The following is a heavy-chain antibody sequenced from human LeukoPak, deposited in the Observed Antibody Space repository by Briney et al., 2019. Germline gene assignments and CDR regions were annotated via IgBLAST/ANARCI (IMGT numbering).Heavy chain of an antibody. CDR2: MNPNNGNT. CDR3: ARDAYRDGSGSSPNWFDP. CDR1: GYTFTIYD. Sequence: ASVKVSCKASGYTFTIYDINWVRQATGQGLEWMGWMNPNNGNTGYAQKFQGRVTMTRDTSTNTVSMDLSSLTSDDTAIYYCARDAYRDGSGSSPNWFDPWGQGILVTVSS. D-gene: IGHD5-18*01. V-gene: IGHV1-8*02. J-gene: IGHJ5*02.